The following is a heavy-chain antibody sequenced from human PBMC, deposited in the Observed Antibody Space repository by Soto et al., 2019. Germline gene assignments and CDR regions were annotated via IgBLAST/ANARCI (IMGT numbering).Heavy chain of an antibody. J-gene: IGHJ4*02. V-gene: IGHV3-74*01. CDR3: ARGFSSSWYVVY. CDR2: TNGDGSST. Sequence: PGGSLRLSCAASGFTFRVYWIHWVRQAPGKGLVWVSRTNGDGSSTNYADSVKGRLTISRDNAKHTLYLQMNSLRAEDTAVHYCARGFSSSWYVVYWGQGTLVTVSS. CDR1: GFTFRVYW. D-gene: IGHD6-13*01.